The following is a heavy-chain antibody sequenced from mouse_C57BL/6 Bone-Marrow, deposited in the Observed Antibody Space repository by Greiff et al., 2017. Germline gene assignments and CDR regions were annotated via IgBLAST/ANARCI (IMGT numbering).Heavy chain of an antibody. CDR1: GYNFTSDC. Sequence: VKLQQSGAELARPGASVKLSCKASGYNFTSDCMRWVKQRPGQGLEWIGEIDPRNGNTDYTAKFKGKATLTADTASSTAYMELRSLTSEDSAVYLCACGRIYFAYWGQGTMLTVSA. D-gene: IGHD1-1*01. J-gene: IGHJ3*01. CDR3: ACGRIYFAY. CDR2: IDPRNGNT. V-gene: IGHV1-81*01.